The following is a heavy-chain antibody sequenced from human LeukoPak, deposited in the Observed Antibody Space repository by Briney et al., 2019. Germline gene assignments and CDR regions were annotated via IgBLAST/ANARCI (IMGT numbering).Heavy chain of an antibody. D-gene: IGHD5-18*01. Sequence: PGGSLRLSCAASGFTFSSYSMNWVRQAPGKGLEWVSSISSSSTSMYYADSVKGRFTISRDNDKNSLYLQMNSLRAEDTAVYYCSRERGYSYGYSDYWGQGTLVTVSS. CDR3: SRERGYSYGYSDY. V-gene: IGHV3-21*01. CDR1: GFTFSSYS. CDR2: ISSSSTSM. J-gene: IGHJ4*02.